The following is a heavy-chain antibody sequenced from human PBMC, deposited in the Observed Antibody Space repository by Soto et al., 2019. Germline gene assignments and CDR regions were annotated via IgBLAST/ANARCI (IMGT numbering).Heavy chain of an antibody. V-gene: IGHV4-59*01. CDR1: GGSISSYY. CDR3: ARDYYPYYGILTGHEPTPHCFDP. CDR2: IYYSGST. J-gene: IGHJ5*02. D-gene: IGHD3-9*01. Sequence: PSETLSLTCTVSGGSISSYYWSWIRQPPGKGLEWIGYIYYSGSTNYNPSPKSRLTISVNTSKNQFSLKLNTVTAADTAVYYCARDYYPYYGILTGHEPTPHCFDPWGQGTLVTVS.